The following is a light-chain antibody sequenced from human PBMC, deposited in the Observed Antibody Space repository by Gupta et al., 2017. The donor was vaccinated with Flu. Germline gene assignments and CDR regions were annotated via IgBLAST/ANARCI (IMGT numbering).Light chain of an antibody. CDR3: MQALQTPLT. CDR1: QSLLTINVHNY. CDR2: LVS. V-gene: IGKV2-28*01. J-gene: IGKJ4*01. Sequence: TPVSPSSISSRTIQSLLTINVHNYLDWYVQKPGQPPQLLLYLVSNRASGVPDRFSGSGSGTDFTLEISRVEAEDVGVYYCMQALQTPLTFGGGTKVEI.